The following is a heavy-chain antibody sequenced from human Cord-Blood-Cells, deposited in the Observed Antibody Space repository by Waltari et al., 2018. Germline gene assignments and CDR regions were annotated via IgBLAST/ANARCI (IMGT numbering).Heavy chain of an antibody. D-gene: IGHD5-12*01. Sequence: QVQLQESGPGLVKPSGTLSLTCAVSGGSISSSNWWSWVRQPPGKGLEWIGEIYHSGGTNDNPSLQRRVTISVDKSKDQFSLKLSSVTAADTAVYYCARDRRIVATSYYYYYGMDVWGQGTTVTVSS. CDR3: ARDRRIVATSYYYYYGMDV. CDR2: IYHSGGT. CDR1: GGSISSSNW. J-gene: IGHJ6*02. V-gene: IGHV4-4*02.